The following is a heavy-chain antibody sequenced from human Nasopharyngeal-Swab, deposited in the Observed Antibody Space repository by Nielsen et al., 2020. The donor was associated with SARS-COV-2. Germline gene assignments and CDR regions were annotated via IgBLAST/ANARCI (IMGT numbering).Heavy chain of an antibody. CDR3: ARGLDYGDYDDPLIYGMDV. V-gene: IGHV1-18*01. J-gene: IGHJ6*02. D-gene: IGHD4-17*01. Sequence: ASVKVSCKASGYTFTSYGISWVRQAPGQGLEWMGWISAYNGNTNYAQKLQGRVTMTTDTSTSTAYMELRSLRSDDTAVYYCARGLDYGDYDDPLIYGMDVWGQGTTVTVSS. CDR2: ISAYNGNT. CDR1: GYTFTSYG.